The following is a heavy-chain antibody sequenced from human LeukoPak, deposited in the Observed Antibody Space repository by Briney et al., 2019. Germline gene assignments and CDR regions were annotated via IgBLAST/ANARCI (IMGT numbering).Heavy chain of an antibody. Sequence: GRSLRLSCAASGFTFSSYAMSWVRQAPGKGLEWVSAITDSGGDTSHADSVKGRFTISRDNSKNTLYLQMDSLRVEDTAVYYCAKGSSSSRPYYFDYWGQGTLVTVSS. CDR2: ITDSGGDT. D-gene: IGHD6-6*01. CDR3: AKGSSSSRPYYFDY. V-gene: IGHV3-23*01. J-gene: IGHJ4*02. CDR1: GFTFSSYA.